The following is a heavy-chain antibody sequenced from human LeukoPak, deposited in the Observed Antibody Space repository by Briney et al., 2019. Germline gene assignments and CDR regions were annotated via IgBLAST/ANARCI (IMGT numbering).Heavy chain of an antibody. Sequence: ASVKVSCKASGYTFTGYYMHWVRQAPGQGLEWMGWINPNSGGTNYAQKFQGRVTMTRDTSISTAYLELSRLRSDVTAVYYCARDDIVVVPAAMRGWFDPWGQGTLVTVSS. CDR1: GYTFTGYY. V-gene: IGHV1-2*02. CDR2: INPNSGGT. CDR3: ARDDIVVVPAAMRGWFDP. J-gene: IGHJ5*02. D-gene: IGHD2-2*01.